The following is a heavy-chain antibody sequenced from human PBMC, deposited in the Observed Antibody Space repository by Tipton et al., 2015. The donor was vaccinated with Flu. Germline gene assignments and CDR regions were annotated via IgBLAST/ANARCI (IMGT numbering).Heavy chain of an antibody. CDR1: GFTFDAYA. CDR3: ARDDAFDI. CDR2: LGWNSGDI. Sequence: SLRLSCAASGFTFDAYAMHWVRQAPGKGLEWVSGLGWNSGDIRYADSVKGRFTISRDNAKNSLYLQMNSLIPGDTALYYCARDDAFDIWGQGTMVTVAS. J-gene: IGHJ3*02. V-gene: IGHV3-9*01.